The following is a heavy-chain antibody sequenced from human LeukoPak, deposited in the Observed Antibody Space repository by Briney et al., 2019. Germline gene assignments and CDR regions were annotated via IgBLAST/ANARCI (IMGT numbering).Heavy chain of an antibody. V-gene: IGHV3-72*01. D-gene: IGHD1-14*01. CDR3: AGGREAATDFQYMGV. CDR1: GFSFSDYY. CDR2: SRNKANSYST. Sequence: GGSLRLSCAASGFSFSDYYMDWVRQAPGKGLEWVGRSRNKANSYSTEYVASVKGIFTISRDDSENSVYLQMNSRETEDTAVYYCAGGREAATDFQYMGVWGKGTMVTVSS. J-gene: IGHJ6*03.